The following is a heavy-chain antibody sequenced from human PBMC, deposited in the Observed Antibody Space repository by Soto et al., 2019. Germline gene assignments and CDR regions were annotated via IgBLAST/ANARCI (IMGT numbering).Heavy chain of an antibody. V-gene: IGHV3-23*01. CDR3: VRQLVHPHFDY. CDR2: ISGSGGST. Sequence: EVQLLESGGGLVQPGGSLRLSRAASGFTFSSYAMSWVRQAPGKGLEWVSAISGSGGSTYYADSVKGRFTISRDNSKNTLYLQMNSLRAEDTAVYYCVRQLVHPHFDYWGQGTLVTVSS. J-gene: IGHJ4*02. D-gene: IGHD6-6*01. CDR1: GFTFSSYA.